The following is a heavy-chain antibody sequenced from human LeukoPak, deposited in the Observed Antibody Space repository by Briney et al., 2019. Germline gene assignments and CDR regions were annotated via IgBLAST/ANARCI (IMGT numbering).Heavy chain of an antibody. J-gene: IGHJ4*02. Sequence: PGGSLRLSCTASGFTFSSYAMSWVRQAPGKGLEWVSGISGSSGSTYYADSMKGRFTISRDNSKKTLYLQMNSLRAEDTAIYYCAKQRGYSSIDIDYWAREPWSPSPQ. V-gene: IGHV3-23*01. D-gene: IGHD6-13*01. CDR3: AKQRGYSSIDIDY. CDR2: ISGSSGST. CDR1: GFTFSSYA.